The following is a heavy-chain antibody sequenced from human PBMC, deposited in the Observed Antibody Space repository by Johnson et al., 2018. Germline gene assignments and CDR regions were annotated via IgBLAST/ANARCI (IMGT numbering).Heavy chain of an antibody. CDR2: ISYDGSNK. CDR3: ARESGGH. D-gene: IGHD6-25*01. CDR1: GFTFSSYG. J-gene: IGHJ1*01. Sequence: QVQLVQSGGGLVKPGGSLRLSCAASGFTFSSYGMHWVRQAPGKGLEWVAVISYDGSNKYYVDSVKGRFTISRANAKNSLYLQMNSLRAEDTAVYYCARESGGHWGQGTLVTVSS. V-gene: IGHV3-30*03.